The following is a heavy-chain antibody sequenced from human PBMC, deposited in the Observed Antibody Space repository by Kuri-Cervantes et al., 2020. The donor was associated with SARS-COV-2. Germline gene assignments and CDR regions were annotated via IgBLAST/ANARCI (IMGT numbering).Heavy chain of an antibody. D-gene: IGHD4-11*01. CDR1: GFTVSSNY. J-gene: IGHJ6*02. CDR2: IWYDGSNK. V-gene: IGHV3-33*08. CDR3: ARDTVRYYYYYGMDV. Sequence: GGSLRLSCAASGFTVSSNYMSWVRQAPGKGLEWVAVIWYDGSNKYYADSVKGRFTISRDNSKNTLYLQMNSLRAEDTAVYYCARDTVRYYYYYGMDVWGQGTMVTVSS.